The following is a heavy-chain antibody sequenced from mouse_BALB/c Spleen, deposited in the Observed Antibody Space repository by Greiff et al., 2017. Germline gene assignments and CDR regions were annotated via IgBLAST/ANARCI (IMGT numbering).Heavy chain of an antibody. D-gene: IGHD2-4*01. V-gene: IGHV5-17*02. Sequence: EVQVVESGGGLVQPGGSRKLSCAASGFTFSSFGMHWVRQAPEKGLEWVAYISSGSSTIYYADTVKGRFTISSDNTKNTMFLQMTSLRSEDTAMYYCARFPYDYGYAMDYWGQGTSVTVSS. CDR2: ISSGSSTI. CDR1: GFTFSSFG. CDR3: ARFPYDYGYAMDY. J-gene: IGHJ4*01.